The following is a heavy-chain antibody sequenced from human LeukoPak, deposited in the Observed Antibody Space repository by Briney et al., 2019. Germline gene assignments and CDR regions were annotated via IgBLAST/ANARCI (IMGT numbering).Heavy chain of an antibody. CDR1: GGSISTYF. V-gene: IGHV4-34*01. CDR2: INHSGST. D-gene: IGHD3-16*01. J-gene: IGHJ4*02. CDR3: ARGWGHFDY. Sequence: PSETLSLTCIVSGGSISTYFWSWIRQPPGKGLEWIGEINHSGSTNYNPSLKSRVTISVDTSKNQFSLKLSSVTAADTAVYYCARGWGHFDYWGQGTLVTVSS.